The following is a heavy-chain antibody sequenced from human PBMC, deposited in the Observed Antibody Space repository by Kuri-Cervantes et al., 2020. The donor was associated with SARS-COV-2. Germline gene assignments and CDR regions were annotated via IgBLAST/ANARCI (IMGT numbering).Heavy chain of an antibody. CDR2: INPNSGGT. D-gene: IGHD7-27*01. CDR3: ARDREITGAPYDAFDI. V-gene: IGHV1-2*02. J-gene: IGHJ3*02. Sequence: ASVKVSCKPSGGTFGSYNIAWVRQAPGQGLEWMGWINPNSGGTNYAQKFQGRVTMTRDTSISTAYMELSRLRSDDTAVYYCARDREITGAPYDAFDIWGQGTMVTVSS. CDR1: GGTFGSYN.